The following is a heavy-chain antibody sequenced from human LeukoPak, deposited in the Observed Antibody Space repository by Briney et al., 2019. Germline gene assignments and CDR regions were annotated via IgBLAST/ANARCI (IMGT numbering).Heavy chain of an antibody. CDR1: GLTFSTYY. V-gene: IGHV3-30-3*01. Sequence: PGRSLRLSCAASGLTFSTYYMHWVRQAPGKGLEWVAVISSDGSNEYYADSVKGRFTISRDNSKNTLYLQMNSLRAEDTAVYYCARDPSDNWNDIGWFDPRGQGTLVTVSS. CDR2: ISSDGSNE. J-gene: IGHJ5*02. CDR3: ARDPSDNWNDIGWFDP. D-gene: IGHD1-1*01.